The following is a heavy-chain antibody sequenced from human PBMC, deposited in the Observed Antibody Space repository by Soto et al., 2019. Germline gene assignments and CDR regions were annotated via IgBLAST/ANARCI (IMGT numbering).Heavy chain of an antibody. J-gene: IGHJ6*01. Sequence: QMHLVQSGAEVKKPGSSVKVSCQASGGSFTYTLSWVRQAPGQGLEWMGGIIPIFGTTNYAQKFQDRVTITADESTKTAYMELKTLRAKDTAVYYFELIQSHGTYGMDVWGQGTKVTVSS. CDR2: IIPIFGTT. D-gene: IGHD1-1*01. CDR3: ELIQSHGTYGMDV. CDR1: GGSFTYT. V-gene: IGHV1-69*01.